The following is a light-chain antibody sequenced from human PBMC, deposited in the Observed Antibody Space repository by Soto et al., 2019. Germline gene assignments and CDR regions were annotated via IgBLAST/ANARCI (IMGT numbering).Light chain of an antibody. CDR3: QKYNRAPLT. CDR2: AAS. Sequence: DIQMTQSPSSLSASLGDRVTITCRASQGIGIYLAWFQQRPGKVPKLLIYAASTLQSGVPSRFSGSGSGTDFTLTISSLQPEDVATYYCQKYNRAPLTFGGGIRVEIK. V-gene: IGKV1-27*01. CDR1: QGIGIY. J-gene: IGKJ4*01.